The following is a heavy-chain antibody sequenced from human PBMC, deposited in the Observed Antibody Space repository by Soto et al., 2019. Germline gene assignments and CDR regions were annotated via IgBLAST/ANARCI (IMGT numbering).Heavy chain of an antibody. Sequence: ASVQVSCMASGYTFTSYAMHWVRQAPGQRLEWMGWINAGTGNTKYSQKFQGRVTITRDTSASTAYMELSSLRSEDTAVYYCARPTPKHYWYFDLRGRGTLVTVPS. CDR1: GYTFTSYA. J-gene: IGHJ2*01. CDR2: INAGTGNT. V-gene: IGHV1-3*01. CDR3: ARPTPKHYWYFDL. D-gene: IGHD4-4*01.